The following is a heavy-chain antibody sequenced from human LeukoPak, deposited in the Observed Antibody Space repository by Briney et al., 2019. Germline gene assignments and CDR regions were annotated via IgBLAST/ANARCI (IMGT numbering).Heavy chain of an antibody. V-gene: IGHV3-74*01. CDR1: GFTFSSYW. J-gene: IGHJ5*02. CDR3: AREKKTVGFDP. Sequence: GGTLRLSCAASGFTFSSYWMHWVRQAPGKGLVWVSRINSDGSSTSYADSVKGRFTISRDNAKNTLYLQMNSLRAEDTAVYYCAREKKTVGFDPWGQGTLVTVSS. CDR2: INSDGSST. D-gene: IGHD4-23*01.